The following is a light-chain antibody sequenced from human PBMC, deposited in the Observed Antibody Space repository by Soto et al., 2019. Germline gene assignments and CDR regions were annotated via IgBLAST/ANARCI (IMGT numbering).Light chain of an antibody. Sequence: DIVMTQSPDSLAVSLGERATINCKSSQSVLYSSNNKNYLAWYQHKPGQPPTLLIYWASTRESGVPDRFSGSGSGTDFTLTISSLQAEDVAVYYCQQYHSAPWTFGQGTKVEIK. J-gene: IGKJ1*01. CDR1: QSVLYSSNNKNY. CDR2: WAS. CDR3: QQYHSAPWT. V-gene: IGKV4-1*01.